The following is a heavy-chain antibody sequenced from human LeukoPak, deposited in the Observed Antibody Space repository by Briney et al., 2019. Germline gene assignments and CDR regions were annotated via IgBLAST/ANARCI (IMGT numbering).Heavy chain of an antibody. J-gene: IGHJ6*02. V-gene: IGHV6-1*01. D-gene: IGHD3-10*01. CDR2: TYYKSKWYD. CDR1: GDTVSSSSAA. CDR3: ARERITMVRGVIYNYYGMDV. Sequence: SQTLSLTCAISGDTVSSSSAAWNWIRQSPSRGLEWLGRTYYKSKWYDDYAVSVKSRITINPDTSKNQFSLQLNSETPEDTAVYYCARERITMVRGVIYNYYGMDVWGQGTTVTVSS.